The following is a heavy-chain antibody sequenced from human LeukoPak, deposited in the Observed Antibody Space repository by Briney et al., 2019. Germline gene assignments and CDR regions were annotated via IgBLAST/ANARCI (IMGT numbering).Heavy chain of an antibody. CDR3: ARDVSYNSLDY. CDR2: IWYDGSKK. CDR1: GFTFSSHG. D-gene: IGHD6-13*01. V-gene: IGHV3-33*01. Sequence: GGSLRLSCATSGFTFSSHGFYWVRQAPGKGLEWAAVIWYDGSKKYYADSVKGRSTISRDNSKNTLYLEMNSLRAEDTAVYYCARDVSYNSLDYWGQGTLVTVSS. J-gene: IGHJ4*02.